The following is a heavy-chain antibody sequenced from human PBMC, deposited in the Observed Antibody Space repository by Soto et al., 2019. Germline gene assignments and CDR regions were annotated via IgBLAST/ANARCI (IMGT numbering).Heavy chain of an antibody. J-gene: IGHJ4*02. CDR1: GYTLTELS. CDR2: FDPEDGET. V-gene: IGHV1-24*01. CDR3: ATGGRGACDY. D-gene: IGHD3-10*01. Sequence: QVQLVQSGAEVKKPGASVKVSCKVSGYTLTELSMHWVRQAPGKGLEWMGGFDPEDGETIYAQKFQGRVTMTEDTYTATAYTELSSPGSEAMAVYDCATGGRGACDYWGKGTLVAVAA.